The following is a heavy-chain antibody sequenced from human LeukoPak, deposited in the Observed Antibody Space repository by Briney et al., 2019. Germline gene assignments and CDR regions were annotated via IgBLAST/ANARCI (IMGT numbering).Heavy chain of an antibody. J-gene: IGHJ4*02. D-gene: IGHD3-10*01. CDR2: IYYSGST. Sequence: SETLPLTCTVSGGSISSSSYYWGWIRQPPGKGLEWIGIIYYSGSTYYNPSLKSRVTISVDTSKNQFSLKLSSVTAADTAVYYCARAYGSGSLYYFDYWGQGTLVTVSS. CDR1: GGSISSSSYY. CDR3: ARAYGSGSLYYFDY. V-gene: IGHV4-39*07.